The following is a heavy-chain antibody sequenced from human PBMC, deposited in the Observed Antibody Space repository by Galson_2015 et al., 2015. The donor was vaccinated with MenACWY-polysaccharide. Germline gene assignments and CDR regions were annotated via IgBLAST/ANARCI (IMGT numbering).Heavy chain of an antibody. Sequence: AILSLTCAVSGASISRGVWWAWVRPPPGLGLEWIGEISHRGTTNYNPSLKSRVTISVDKSKSQFSLKLNSVAAADTAVYYCARKVDYWGQGSLVTVPS. CDR3: ARKVDY. J-gene: IGHJ4*02. V-gene: IGHV4-4*02. CDR2: ISHRGTT. CDR1: GASISRGVW.